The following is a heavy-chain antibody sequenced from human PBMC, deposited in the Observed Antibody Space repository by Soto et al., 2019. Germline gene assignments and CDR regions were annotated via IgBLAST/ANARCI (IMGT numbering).Heavy chain of an antibody. V-gene: IGHV3-23*01. D-gene: IGHD1-26*01. CDR1: GFTFSSYA. CDR2: ISGSGGST. CDR3: AKDEGKEGGCYYFDY. Sequence: GGSLRLSCAASGFTFSSYAMSWVRQAPGKGLEWVSAISGSGGSTYYADSVKGRFTISRDNSKNTLYLQMNSLRAEDAAVYYCAKDEGKEGGCYYFDYWGQGTLVTVSS. J-gene: IGHJ4*02.